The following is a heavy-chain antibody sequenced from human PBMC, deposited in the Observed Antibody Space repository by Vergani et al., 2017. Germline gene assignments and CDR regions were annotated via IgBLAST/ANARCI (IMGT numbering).Heavy chain of an antibody. V-gene: IGHV3-48*03. CDR1: GFTFSSYE. Sequence: EVQLVESGGGLVQPGGSLRLSCAASGFTFSSYEMNWVRQAPGKGLEWVSYISSSGSTIYYADSVKGRFTISRDNAKNSLYLQMNSLRAEDTAVYYCAMDRDSGEGGYFDYWGQGTLVTVSS. D-gene: IGHD1-26*01. J-gene: IGHJ4*02. CDR2: ISSSGSTI. CDR3: AMDRDSGEGGYFDY.